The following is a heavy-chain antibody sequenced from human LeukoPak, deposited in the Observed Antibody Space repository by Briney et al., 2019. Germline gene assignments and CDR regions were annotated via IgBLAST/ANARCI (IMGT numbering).Heavy chain of an antibody. D-gene: IGHD2-21*02. CDR2: IWYDGSNK. CDR1: GFTFSSYG. J-gene: IGHJ4*02. Sequence: GGSLRLSCAASGFTFSSYGMHWVRQAPGKGLEWVAVIWYDGSNKYYADSVKGRFTISRDNSKNTLYLEMNSLRAEDTAVYYCARGLTQIPRLATGLGHWGQGTLVTVSS. CDR3: ARGLTQIPRLATGLGH. V-gene: IGHV3-33*01.